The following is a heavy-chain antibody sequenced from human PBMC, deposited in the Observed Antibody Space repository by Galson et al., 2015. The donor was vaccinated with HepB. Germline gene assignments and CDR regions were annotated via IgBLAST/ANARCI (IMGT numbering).Heavy chain of an antibody. V-gene: IGHV3-33*01. CDR1: GFTFSSYG. J-gene: IGHJ4*02. D-gene: IGHD1-26*01. CDR2: IWYDGSNK. Sequence: SLRLSCAASGFTFSSYGMHWVRQAPGKGLEWVAIIWYDGSNKYYADSVRGRFTISRDNSKNTLYLQINSLRAEDTAVYHCARDSLVGGTYWHSQDYWGQGTLVTVSS. CDR3: ARDSLVGGTYWHSQDY.